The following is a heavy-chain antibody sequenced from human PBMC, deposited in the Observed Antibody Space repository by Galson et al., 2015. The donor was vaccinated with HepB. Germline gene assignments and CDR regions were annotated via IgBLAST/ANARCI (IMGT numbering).Heavy chain of an antibody. J-gene: IGHJ4*02. V-gene: IGHV1-69*13. CDR3: ARDRRSLVVPAYYFDY. D-gene: IGHD2-2*01. CDR1: GGTFSSYA. Sequence: SVKVSCKASGGTFSSYAISWVRQAPGQGLEWMGGIIPIFGTANYAQKFQGRVTITADESTSTAYMELSSLRSEDTAVYYCARDRRSLVVPAYYFDYWGQGTLVTVSS. CDR2: IIPIFGTA.